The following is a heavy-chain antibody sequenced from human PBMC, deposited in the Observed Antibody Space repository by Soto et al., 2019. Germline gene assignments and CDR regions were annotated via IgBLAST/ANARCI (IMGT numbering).Heavy chain of an antibody. J-gene: IGHJ6*02. CDR1: GGTFSSYA. CDR3: ARDRHDSMGDYYYGMDV. Sequence: QVQLVQSGAEVKKPGSSVKVSCKASGGTFSSYAISWVRQAPGQGLEWMGGIIPIFGTANYAQKFQGRVTITADESTSTAYMELSSLRSEDTAVYYCARDRHDSMGDYYYGMDVWGQGTTGTVSS. V-gene: IGHV1-69*01. D-gene: IGHD3-16*01. CDR2: IIPIFGTA.